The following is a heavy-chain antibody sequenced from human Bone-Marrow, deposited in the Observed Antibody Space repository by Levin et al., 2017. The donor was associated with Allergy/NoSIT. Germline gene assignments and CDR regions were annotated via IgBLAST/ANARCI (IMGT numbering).Heavy chain of an antibody. D-gene: IGHD2-2*02. CDR2: VYYSGST. J-gene: IGHJ3*02. V-gene: IGHV4-59*01. CDR3: ARVGCSSATCYRRNAFDI. CDR1: GGSTSGYY. Sequence: LETLSLTCTVSGGSTSGYYWSWIRQPPGKGLEWIGYVYYSGSTNYNPSLNSRVTISVDTSKNQFSLRLSSVTAADTAVYYCARVGCSSATCYRRNAFDIWGQGTMVTVSS.